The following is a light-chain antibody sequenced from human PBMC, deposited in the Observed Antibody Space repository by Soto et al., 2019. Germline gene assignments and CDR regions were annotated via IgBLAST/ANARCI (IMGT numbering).Light chain of an antibody. J-gene: IGLJ1*01. CDR2: DVS. V-gene: IGLV2-14*01. Sequence: QSVLTQPASVSGSPGQSITISCTGTSSDVGGYNYVSWYQQHPGKAPKLMIYDVSNRPSGVSNRFSGSKSGNTASLTISRLQAEDEADYYCSSYTSSSTLNYVFGTGTKVTVL. CDR3: SSYTSSSTLNYV. CDR1: SSDVGGYNY.